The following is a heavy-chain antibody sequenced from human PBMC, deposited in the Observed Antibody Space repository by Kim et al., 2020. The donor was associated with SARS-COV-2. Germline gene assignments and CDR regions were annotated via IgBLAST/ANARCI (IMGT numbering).Heavy chain of an antibody. J-gene: IGHJ4*02. V-gene: IGHV3-23*01. CDR1: GFTFRTYA. Sequence: GGSLRLSCVGSGFTFRTYAMTWVRQAPGKGLEWVSAISDSGGDTYHADSVEGRFTISRDNSKNTLYLQMNSLRAEDTAVYFCAKGFSLDYWGQGALVTVSS. CDR3: AKGFSLDY. CDR2: ISDSGGDT.